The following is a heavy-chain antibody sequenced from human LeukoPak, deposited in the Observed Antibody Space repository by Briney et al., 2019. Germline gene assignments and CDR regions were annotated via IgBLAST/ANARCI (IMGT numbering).Heavy chain of an antibody. D-gene: IGHD3-22*01. V-gene: IGHV1-18*01. Sequence: GASVKVSCKASGYTFTSYGISRVRQAPGQGLEWMGWISAYNGNTNYAQKLQGRVTMTTDTSTSTAYMELRSLRSDDTAVYYCARGYDSSGYISQVAEYFQHWGQGTLVTVSS. CDR2: ISAYNGNT. CDR1: GYTFTSYG. CDR3: ARGYDSSGYISQVAEYFQH. J-gene: IGHJ1*01.